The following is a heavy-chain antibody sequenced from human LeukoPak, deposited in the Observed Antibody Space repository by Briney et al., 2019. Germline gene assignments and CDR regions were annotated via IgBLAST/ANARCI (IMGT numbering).Heavy chain of an antibody. J-gene: IGHJ5*02. Sequence: GGSLRLSCAASGFTVSSNYMSWVRQAPGKGLEWVSVIYSGGSTYYADSVKGRFTISRDKSKNTMYLQMKSLRAEDTAVYYCARDKYYYGSGSSHWFDPWGQGTLVTVPS. CDR3: ARDKYYYGSGSSHWFDP. CDR1: GFTVSSNY. CDR2: IYSGGST. D-gene: IGHD3-10*01. V-gene: IGHV3-53*01.